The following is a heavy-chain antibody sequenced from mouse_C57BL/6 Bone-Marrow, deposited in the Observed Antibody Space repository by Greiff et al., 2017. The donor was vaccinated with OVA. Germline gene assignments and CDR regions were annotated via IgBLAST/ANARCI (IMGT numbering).Heavy chain of an antibody. CDR3: ARHDYYSNYGYFDV. D-gene: IGHD2-5*01. J-gene: IGHJ1*03. V-gene: IGHV5-12*01. CDR1: GFTFSDYY. Sequence: EVQLQQSGGGLVQPGGSLKLSCAASGFTFSDYYMYWVRQTPEKRLEWVAYISNGGGSTYYPDTVKGRFTISRDNAKNTLYLQMSRLKSEDTAMYYCARHDYYSNYGYFDVWGTGTTVTVSS. CDR2: ISNGGGST.